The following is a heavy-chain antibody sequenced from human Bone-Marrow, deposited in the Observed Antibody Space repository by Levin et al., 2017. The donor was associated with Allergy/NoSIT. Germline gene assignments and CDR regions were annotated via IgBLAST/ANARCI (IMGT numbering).Heavy chain of an antibody. CDR3: ATFVGIGAGRNDAFDI. D-gene: IGHD1-14*01. J-gene: IGHJ3*02. CDR1: GGSIRSYS. Sequence: SQTLSLTCSVSGGSIRSYSWNWIRQAPGKALEWIGYTSSFRNTKYNPSLQSRVSMSVDTSTSQISLRLNSVTAADTAVYYCATFVGIGAGRNDAFDIWGQGTVVTVSS. V-gene: IGHV4-59*01. CDR2: TSSFRNT.